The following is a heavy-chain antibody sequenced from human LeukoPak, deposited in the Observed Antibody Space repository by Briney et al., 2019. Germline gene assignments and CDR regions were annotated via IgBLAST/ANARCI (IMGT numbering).Heavy chain of an antibody. D-gene: IGHD2-15*01. Sequence: GRSLRLSCAASGFTFSSYAMHWVRQAPGKGLEWVAVISYDGSNKYYADSVKGRFTISRDNSKNTLYLQMNSLRAEDTAVYYCARELLRYFDLWGRGTLVTVSS. J-gene: IGHJ2*01. CDR3: ARELLRYFDL. CDR1: GFTFSSYA. V-gene: IGHV3-30-3*01. CDR2: ISYDGSNK.